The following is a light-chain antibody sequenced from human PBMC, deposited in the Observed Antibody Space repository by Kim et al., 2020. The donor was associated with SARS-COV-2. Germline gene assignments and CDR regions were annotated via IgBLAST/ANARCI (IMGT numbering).Light chain of an antibody. V-gene: IGLV2-14*01. CDR3: TSYAIGNTWV. CDR1: SSDIGAYNY. Sequence: GHSFTISCTGTSSDIGAYNYVSWCQQHPGKAPKVIIFEVTKRPSGVSNRFSGSKSANTASLTISGLQAEDEADYYCTSYAIGNTWVFGGGTKVTVL. CDR2: EVT. J-gene: IGLJ3*02.